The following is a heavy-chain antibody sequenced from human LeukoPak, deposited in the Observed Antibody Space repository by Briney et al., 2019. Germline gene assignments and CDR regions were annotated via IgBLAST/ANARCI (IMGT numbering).Heavy chain of an antibody. V-gene: IGHV3-23*01. Sequence: GGSLRLSCAASGFTFTSYSMNWVRQAPGKGLEWVSTISGGGGSTYYADSVKGRFSISRDNSKNTLYLQMNSLRAEDTAVYYCARGTAGYHSSYFDYWGQGTLVTVSS. CDR3: ARGTAGYHSSYFDY. CDR1: GFTFTSYS. CDR2: ISGGGGST. J-gene: IGHJ4*02. D-gene: IGHD3-16*02.